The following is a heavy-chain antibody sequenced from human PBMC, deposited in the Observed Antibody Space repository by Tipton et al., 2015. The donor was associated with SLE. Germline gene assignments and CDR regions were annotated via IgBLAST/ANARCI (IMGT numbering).Heavy chain of an antibody. CDR1: GGSISSSNW. CDR3: ARQSMAARPDFDF. Sequence: SLRLSCAVSGGSISSSNWWSWVRQPPGKGLEWIGEIYHSGSTNYNPSLKSRVTISVDKSKNQFSLKLSSVTAADTAVYYCARQSMAARPDFDFWGQGTLVTVSS. V-gene: IGHV4-4*02. CDR2: IYHSGST. D-gene: IGHD6-6*01. J-gene: IGHJ4*02.